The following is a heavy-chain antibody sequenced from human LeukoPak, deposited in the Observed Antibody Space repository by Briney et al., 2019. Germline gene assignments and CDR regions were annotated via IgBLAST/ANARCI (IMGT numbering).Heavy chain of an antibody. CDR1: GGSFSGYY. Sequence: SETLSLTCAVYGGSFSGYYWSWIRQPPGKGLEWIGEINHSGGTNYNPSLKSRVTISVDTSKNQFSLKLSSVTAADTAVYYCAGEPVVAATPGYYYGMDVWGQGTTVTVSS. J-gene: IGHJ6*02. V-gene: IGHV4-34*01. D-gene: IGHD2-15*01. CDR3: AGEPVVAATPGYYYGMDV. CDR2: INHSGGT.